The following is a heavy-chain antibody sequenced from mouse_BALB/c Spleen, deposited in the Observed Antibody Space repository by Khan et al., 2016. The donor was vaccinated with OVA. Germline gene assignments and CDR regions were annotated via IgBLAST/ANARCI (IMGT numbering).Heavy chain of an antibody. CDR2: ISSGGTYT. V-gene: IGHV5-9-3*01. Sequence: EVELVESGGGLVKPGGSLKLSCTVSGFTFSNYAMSWVRQTPEKRLEWVETISSGGTYTYYPDSVRGRFTISRDNANNTLYLQMRSQRTEDTAMFYCARTPGYYGSNYFDYWGQGTTLTVSS. CDR1: GFTFSNYA. CDR3: ARTPGYYGSNYFDY. J-gene: IGHJ2*01. D-gene: IGHD1-1*01.